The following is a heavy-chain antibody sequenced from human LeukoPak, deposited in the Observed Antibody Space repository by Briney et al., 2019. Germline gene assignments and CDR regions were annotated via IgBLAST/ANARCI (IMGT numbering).Heavy chain of an antibody. V-gene: IGHV4-39*07. J-gene: IGHJ3*02. CDR2: IYYSGST. CDR3: ARANKGGDPWAFDI. D-gene: IGHD3-16*01. Sequence: PSETLSLTCTVSGGSISSSSYYWGWIRQPPGTGLEWIGSIYYSGSTYYNPSLKSRVTISVDTSKNQFSLKLSSVTAADTAVYYCARANKGGDPWAFDIWGQGTMVTVSS. CDR1: GGSISSSSYY.